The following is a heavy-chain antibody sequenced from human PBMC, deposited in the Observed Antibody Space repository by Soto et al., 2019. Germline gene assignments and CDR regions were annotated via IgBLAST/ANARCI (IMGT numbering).Heavy chain of an antibody. D-gene: IGHD1-26*01. J-gene: IGHJ4*02. CDR3: VRDDVGVGIDY. CDR1: GFSFSDYY. Sequence: GGSLRLSCAASGFSFSDYYMSWIRQAPGKGLEWVSSISSSSSYIYYADSVKGRFTISRDNAKNTVYLQMISLRAEDTAVYYCVRDDVGVGIDYWGLGTLVTVSS. CDR2: ISSSSSYI. V-gene: IGHV3-11*06.